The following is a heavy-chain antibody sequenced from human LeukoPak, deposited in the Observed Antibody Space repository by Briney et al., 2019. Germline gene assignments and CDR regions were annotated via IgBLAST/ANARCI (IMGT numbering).Heavy chain of an antibody. CDR2: ISGSGGST. J-gene: IGHJ4*02. Sequence: GGYLRLSCAASGFTFSSYAMSWVRQAPGKGLEWVSAISGSGGSTYYADSVKGRFTISRDNSKNTLYLQMNSLRAEDTAVYYCAKDLRYCSGGSCYALFDYWGQGTLVTVSS. CDR3: AKDLRYCSGGSCYALFDY. CDR1: GFTFSSYA. D-gene: IGHD2-15*01. V-gene: IGHV3-23*01.